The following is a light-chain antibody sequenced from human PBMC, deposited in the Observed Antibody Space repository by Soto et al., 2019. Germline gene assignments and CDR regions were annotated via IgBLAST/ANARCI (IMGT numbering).Light chain of an antibody. V-gene: IGLV2-23*02. J-gene: IGLJ1*01. CDR1: GIEVGSYNL. CDR3: CSYAGSSTPYV. Sequence: QSALTQPASVSGSLGRRITFSCMEPGIEVGSYNLVSWYQQHPGKAPKLMIYEVSKRPSGVSNRFSGSKSGNTASLTISGLQAEDEADYYCCSYAGSSTPYVFGTGTKLTVL. CDR2: EVS.